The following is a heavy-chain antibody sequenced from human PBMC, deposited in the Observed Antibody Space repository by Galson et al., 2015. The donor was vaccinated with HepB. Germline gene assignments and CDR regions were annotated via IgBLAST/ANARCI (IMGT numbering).Heavy chain of an antibody. CDR2: INSAGSST. CDR1: GFTFSSHW. Sequence: LRLSCAASGFTFSSHWMHWVRQAPGQGLVWVSRINSAGSSTNYADSVKGRFTISRDNAKNTLYLQMNSLRAEDTAVYYCARDRSARHSGYDWGYYYYYGMDVWGQATTVTVSS. V-gene: IGHV3-74*01. J-gene: IGHJ6*02. D-gene: IGHD5-12*01. CDR3: ARDRSARHSGYDWGYYYYYGMDV.